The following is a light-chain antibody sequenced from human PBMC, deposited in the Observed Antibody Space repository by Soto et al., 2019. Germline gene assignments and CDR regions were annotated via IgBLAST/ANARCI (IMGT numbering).Light chain of an antibody. CDR3: QQSYSRT. V-gene: IGKV1-39*01. CDR1: QSINRW. Sequence: DIQMTQSPSTLSASVGDRVTITCRASQSINRWLAWYQQKPGKAPKLLIYAASSLQSGVPSRFSGSGSGTDFTPTISSLQPEDFATYYCQQSYSRTFGQGTKVDIK. CDR2: AAS. J-gene: IGKJ1*01.